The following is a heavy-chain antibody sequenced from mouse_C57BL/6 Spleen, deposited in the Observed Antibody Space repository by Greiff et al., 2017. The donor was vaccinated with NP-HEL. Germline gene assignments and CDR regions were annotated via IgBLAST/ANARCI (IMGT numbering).Heavy chain of an antibody. J-gene: IGHJ3*01. D-gene: IGHD3-2*02. CDR2: INPSNGGT. Sequence: VQLQQPGTELVKPGASVKLSCKASGYTFTSYWMHWVKQRPGQGLEWIGNINPSNGGTNYNEKFKSKATLTVDKSSSPAHMQLSSLTSEDSAVYYCARTAQATAWFAYWGQGTLVTVSA. CDR1: GYTFTSYW. CDR3: ARTAQATAWFAY. V-gene: IGHV1-53*01.